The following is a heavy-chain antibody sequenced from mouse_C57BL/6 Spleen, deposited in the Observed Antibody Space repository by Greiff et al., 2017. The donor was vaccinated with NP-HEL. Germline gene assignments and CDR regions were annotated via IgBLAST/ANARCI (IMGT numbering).Heavy chain of an antibody. Sequence: VQLQQPGAELVRPGSSVKLSCKASGYTFTSYWMHWVKQRPIQGLEWIGNIDPSDSETHYNQKFKDKATLTVDKSSSTAYMQLSSLTSEDSAVYYCARSPTYYYGSSYEDYWGQGTTLTVSS. V-gene: IGHV1-52*01. CDR1: GYTFTSYW. J-gene: IGHJ2*01. CDR2: IDPSDSET. CDR3: ARSPTYYYGSSYEDY. D-gene: IGHD1-1*01.